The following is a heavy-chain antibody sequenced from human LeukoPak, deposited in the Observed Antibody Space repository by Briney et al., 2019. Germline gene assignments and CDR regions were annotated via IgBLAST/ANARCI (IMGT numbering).Heavy chain of an antibody. Sequence: ASVKVSCKASGYTFTSYGISWVRQAPGQGLEWMGWISAYNGNTNYAQKLQGRVTMTTDTSTSTAYMELRSLRSDDTAVYYCARDRYDYVWGSYRYKEGGWFDPCGQGTLVTVSS. V-gene: IGHV1-18*01. CDR2: ISAYNGNT. CDR3: ARDRYDYVWGSYRYKEGGWFDP. J-gene: IGHJ5*02. D-gene: IGHD3-16*02. CDR1: GYTFTSYG.